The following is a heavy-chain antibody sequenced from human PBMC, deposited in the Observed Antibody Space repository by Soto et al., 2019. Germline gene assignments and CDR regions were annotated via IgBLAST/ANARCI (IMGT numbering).Heavy chain of an antibody. CDR2: IYYSGSA. V-gene: IGHV4-61*08. Sequence: PSETLYLTCTVSGGSISSSAYYWIRLPPPPGKGLEWIGYIYYSGSANYNPSLKSRVTISVDTSKNQFSLKLSSVTAADTAVYYCARDNGRGRPYYFDYWGQGTLVTVSS. CDR1: GGSISSSAYY. J-gene: IGHJ4*02. CDR3: ARDNGRGRPYYFDY. D-gene: IGHD1-26*01.